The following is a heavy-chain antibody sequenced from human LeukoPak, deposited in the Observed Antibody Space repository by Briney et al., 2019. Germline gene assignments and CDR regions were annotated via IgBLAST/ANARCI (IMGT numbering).Heavy chain of an antibody. J-gene: IGHJ4*02. D-gene: IGHD2-15*01. V-gene: IGHV3-7*02. CDR3: ARQRYSDY. CDR1: GFTFSTYW. Sequence: PGGSLRLSCAASGFTFSTYWMTWVRQAPGKGLEGVANIKDEGSEMSYVDSVKGRFTISRDNAKNSLSLEMSRLRAEDTAVYYCARQRYSDYWGQGTLVTVSS. CDR2: IKDEGSEM.